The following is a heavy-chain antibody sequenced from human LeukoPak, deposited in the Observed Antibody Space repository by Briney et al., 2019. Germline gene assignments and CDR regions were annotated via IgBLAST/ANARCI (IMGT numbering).Heavy chain of an antibody. CDR1: GYTFTSYC. D-gene: IGHD6-13*01. Sequence: GASVKVSCKASGYTFTSYCMHWVRQAPGQGLEWMGIINPSGGSTSYAQKFQGRVTMTRDTSTSTVYMELSSLRSEDTAVYYCARDRGGSSSWSYYYYYYMDVWGKGTTVTVSS. J-gene: IGHJ6*03. V-gene: IGHV1-46*01. CDR3: ARDRGGSSSWSYYYYYYMDV. CDR2: INPSGGST.